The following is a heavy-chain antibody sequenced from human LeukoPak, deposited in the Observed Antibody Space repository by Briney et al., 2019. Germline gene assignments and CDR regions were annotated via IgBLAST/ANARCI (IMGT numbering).Heavy chain of an antibody. CDR2: IYTSGST. J-gene: IGHJ4*02. D-gene: IGHD3-22*01. V-gene: IGHV4-61*02. CDR3: ARASYSYDINGWVPFDY. CDR1: GDSISSGDNY. Sequence: SETLSLTCTVSGDSISSGDNYWSWIRQPAGKGLEWIGRIYTSGSTNYNPSLKSRVTISGDTSKNQFSLRLSSVTAADTAVYYCARASYSYDINGWVPFDYWGQGTLVTVSS.